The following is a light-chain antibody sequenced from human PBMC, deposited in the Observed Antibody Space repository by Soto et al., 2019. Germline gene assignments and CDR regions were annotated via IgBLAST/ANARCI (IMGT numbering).Light chain of an antibody. CDR2: EVS. Sequence: QSALTQPPSASGSPGQSVTISCTGTSSDVGGYNYVSWYQQHPGKAPKLMIYEVSKRPSGVPDRFSGSKSGNTASLTVSGLQAEDEADYYCSSYAGSNNLLFYVFGTGTKVTVL. CDR3: SSYAGSNNLLFYV. CDR1: SSDVGGYNY. J-gene: IGLJ1*01. V-gene: IGLV2-8*01.